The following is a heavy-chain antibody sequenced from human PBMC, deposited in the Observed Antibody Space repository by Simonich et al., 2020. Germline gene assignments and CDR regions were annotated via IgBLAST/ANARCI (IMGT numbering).Heavy chain of an antibody. CDR1: GYTFTRYG. D-gene: IGHD1-1*01. Sequence: QVQLVQSGAEVKKPGASVKVSCKASGYTFTRYGIIWVRQAPGHGLEWMGLSSAHKGNTNYAQKRPGRVTMTTDTSTSTAYMELRSLRSDDTAVYYCARSTTGTTAFDIWGQGTMVTVSS. CDR2: SSAHKGNT. J-gene: IGHJ3*02. V-gene: IGHV1-18*01. CDR3: ARSTTGTTAFDI.